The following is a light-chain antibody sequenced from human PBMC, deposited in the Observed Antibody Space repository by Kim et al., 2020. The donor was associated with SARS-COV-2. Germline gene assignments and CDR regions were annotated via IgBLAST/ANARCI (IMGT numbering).Light chain of an antibody. J-gene: IGKJ5*01. CDR1: QSISSN. CDR2: GAS. CDR3: KQYNNWPIT. V-gene: IGKV3-15*01. Sequence: VSPGERATLSCRASQSISSNLAWYQQKPGQAPRLLIYGASTRATDIPARFSGSGSGTEFTLTISSLQSEDFAVYYCKQYNNWPITFGQGTRLEIK.